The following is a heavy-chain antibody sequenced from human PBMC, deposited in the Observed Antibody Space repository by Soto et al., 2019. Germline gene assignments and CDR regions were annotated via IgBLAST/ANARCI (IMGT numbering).Heavy chain of an antibody. D-gene: IGHD3-3*01. V-gene: IGHV1-46*03. CDR1: GHTFTSYY. CDR3: ARGYDFWSGSYYMDV. Sequence: QVQLVQSGAEVKKPGASVKVSCKASGHTFTSYYLHWVRQAPGQGLEWMGIINLSGGSTSYAQKFQGRVTMTRDTSTSTVYMELSSLRSEDTAVYYCARGYDFWSGSYYMDVWGKGTTVTVSS. J-gene: IGHJ6*03. CDR2: INLSGGST.